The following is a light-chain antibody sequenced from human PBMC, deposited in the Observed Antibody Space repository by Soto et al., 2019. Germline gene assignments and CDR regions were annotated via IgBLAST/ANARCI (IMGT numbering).Light chain of an antibody. V-gene: IGLV1-40*01. CDR2: GNS. Sequence: QSVLKQPPSVSGGPGERVTISRTGGSSKKVAGYDVHWYQQLPGTAPKLLIYGNSNRPSGVPDRFSGSKSGTSASLAITGLQAEDEADYYCQSYDSSLSAPYVFGTGTKVTVL. J-gene: IGLJ1*01. CDR3: QSYDSSLSAPYV. CDR1: SSKKVAGYD.